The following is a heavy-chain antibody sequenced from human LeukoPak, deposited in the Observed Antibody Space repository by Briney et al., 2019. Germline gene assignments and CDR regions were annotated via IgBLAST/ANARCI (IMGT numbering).Heavy chain of an antibody. V-gene: IGHV3-7*01. Sequence: GGSLRLSCAASGFTFSSYWMSWVRQAPGKGLEWVANIKQDGSEKYYVDSVKGRFTISRDNAKNSLYLQMNSLRAEDTAVYYCARDQYFDWLGEWNYWGQGTLVTVSS. J-gene: IGHJ4*02. CDR2: IKQDGSEK. CDR3: ARDQYFDWLGEWNY. D-gene: IGHD3-9*01. CDR1: GFTFSSYW.